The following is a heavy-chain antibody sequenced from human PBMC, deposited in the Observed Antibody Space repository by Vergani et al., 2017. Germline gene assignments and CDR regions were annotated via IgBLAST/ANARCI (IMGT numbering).Heavy chain of an antibody. J-gene: IGHJ4*02. D-gene: IGHD3-22*01. V-gene: IGHV5-51*03. CDR3: ARGLYKTYYYDSSGYEYYFDY. CDR1: GYSFTSYW. CDR2: IYPGDSDT. Sequence: EVQLVQSGAEVKKPGESLKISCKGSGYSFTSYWIGWVRQMPGKGLEWMGIIYPGDSDTRYSPSFQGQVTISADKSISTAYLQWSSLKASDTAVYYCARGLYKTYYYDSSGYEYYFDYWGQGTLVTVSS.